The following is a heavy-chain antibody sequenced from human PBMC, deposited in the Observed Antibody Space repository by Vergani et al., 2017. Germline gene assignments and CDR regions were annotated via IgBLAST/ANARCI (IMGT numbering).Heavy chain of an antibody. CDR1: AYSISSTYY. CDR3: ARHRGDYDRGGMDV. CDR2: IYHTGSA. Sequence: QVQLQESGPGLVKPSETLSLTCAVSAYSISSTYYWGWIRQPPGKGLEWIGNIYHTGSAYYNPSLKSRVTISVDPSKNQFSLKLSSVTAADTAVYYCARHRGDYDRGGMDVWGQGTTVTVSS. D-gene: IGHD4-17*01. V-gene: IGHV4-38-2*01. J-gene: IGHJ6*02.